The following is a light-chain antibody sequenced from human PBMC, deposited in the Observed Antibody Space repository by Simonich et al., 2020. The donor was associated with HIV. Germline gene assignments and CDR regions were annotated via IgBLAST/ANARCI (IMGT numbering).Light chain of an antibody. CDR1: QSVRIN. J-gene: IGKJ4*01. V-gene: IGKV3-15*01. CDR3: QQYNNWPPLT. Sequence: EIVMTQSPATLSVSPGERATLSCRANQSVRINLAWYQQKPGQAPRLLIYGASTRATGIPARFSGSGAGTEFTLTISSMESEDFAVYYCQQYNNWPPLTFGGGTKVEIK. CDR2: GAS.